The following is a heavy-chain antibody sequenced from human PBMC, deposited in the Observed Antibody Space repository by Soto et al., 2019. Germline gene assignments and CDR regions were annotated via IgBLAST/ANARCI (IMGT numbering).Heavy chain of an antibody. CDR2: ISNTAITD. V-gene: IGHV3-11*01. Sequence: QVQLVESGGDLVKPGGSLRLSCGASGFSFIEYSMTWMRQAPGGGLDFVAFISNTAITDYYADSVKGRFTISRDNARNSVYVPVDSLRAEDSAVYYCAIDLHQMLSHKNLYYYLDVWGTGTTVTVSS. D-gene: IGHD2-2*01. CDR3: AIDLHQMLSHKNLYYYLDV. J-gene: IGHJ6*04. CDR1: GFSFIEYS.